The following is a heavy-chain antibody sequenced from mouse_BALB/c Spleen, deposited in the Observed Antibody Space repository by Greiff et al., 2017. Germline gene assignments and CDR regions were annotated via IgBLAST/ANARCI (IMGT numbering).Heavy chain of an antibody. J-gene: IGHJ2*01. V-gene: IGHV8-11*01. Sequence: QVTLKESGPGILQPSQTLSLTCSFSGFSLSTYGIGVGWIRQPSGKGLEWLAHIWWNDNKYYNTALKSRLTISKDTSNNQVFLKIASVDTADTATYYCARIGGLRNYFDCWGQGTTLTVSS. CDR3: ARIGGLRNYFDC. D-gene: IGHD2-4*01. CDR1: GFSLSTYGIG. CDR2: IWWNDNK.